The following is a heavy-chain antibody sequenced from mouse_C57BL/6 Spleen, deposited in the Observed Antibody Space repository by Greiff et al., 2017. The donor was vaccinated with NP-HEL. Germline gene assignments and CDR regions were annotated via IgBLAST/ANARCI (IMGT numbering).Heavy chain of an antibody. V-gene: IGHV1-64*01. D-gene: IGHD2-4*01. J-gene: IGHJ4*01. CDR1: GYTFTSYW. CDR2: IHPNSGST. Sequence: QVQLQQPGAELVKPGASVKLSCKASGYTFTSYWMHWVKQRPGQGLEWIGMIHPNSGSTNYNEKFKSKATLTVDKSSSTAYMQLSILTSEDSAVYYCARSGDYLYYYAMDYWGQGTSVPVSS. CDR3: ARSGDYLYYYAMDY.